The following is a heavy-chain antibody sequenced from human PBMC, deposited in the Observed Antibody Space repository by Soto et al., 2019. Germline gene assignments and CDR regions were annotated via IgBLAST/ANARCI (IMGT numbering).Heavy chain of an antibody. D-gene: IGHD3-22*01. CDR2: IYYSGST. CDR1: GGSISSSSYY. Sequence: QLQLQESGPGLVKPSETLSLTCTVSGGSISSSSYYWGWIRQPPGKGLEWIGSIYYSGSTYYNPSLKSRVTISVDTSKNQFSLKLSSVTAADTAVYYCARQIKYYYDSSGYSQDAFDIWGQGTMVTVSS. CDR3: ARQIKYYYDSSGYSQDAFDI. V-gene: IGHV4-39*01. J-gene: IGHJ3*02.